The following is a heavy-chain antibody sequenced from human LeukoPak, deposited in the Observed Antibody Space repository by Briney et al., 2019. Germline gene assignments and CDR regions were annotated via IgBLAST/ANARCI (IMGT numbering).Heavy chain of an antibody. CDR2: ISSSGSTI. J-gene: IGHJ4*02. CDR3: MFSGSYNLYFDY. CDR1: GFTFSSYE. D-gene: IGHD1-26*01. V-gene: IGHV3-48*03. Sequence: PGGSLRLSCAASGFTFSSYEMNWVRQAPGKGLEWVSYISSSGSTIYYADSVKGRFTISRDNAKNSLYLQMNSLRAEDTAVYYCMFSGSYNLYFDYWGQGTLVTVSS.